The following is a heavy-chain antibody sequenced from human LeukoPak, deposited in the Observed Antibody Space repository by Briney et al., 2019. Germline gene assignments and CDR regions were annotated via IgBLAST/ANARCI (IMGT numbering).Heavy chain of an antibody. CDR3: AREVLSGSYSIDY. Sequence: SETLSLTCTVSGYSISSGYYWGWIRQPPGKGLEWIGSIYHSGSTYYNPSLKSRVTISVDTSKNQFSLKLSSVTAADTAVYYCAREVLSGSYSIDYWGQGTLVTVSS. V-gene: IGHV4-38-2*02. CDR2: IYHSGST. CDR1: GYSISSGYY. D-gene: IGHD1-26*01. J-gene: IGHJ4*02.